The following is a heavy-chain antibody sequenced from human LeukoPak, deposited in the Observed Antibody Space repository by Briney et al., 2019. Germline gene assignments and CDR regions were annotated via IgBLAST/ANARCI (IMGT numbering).Heavy chain of an antibody. V-gene: IGHV3-7*03. CDR3: ASAPPYRSSTSCYDY. CDR2: IKQDGSEK. Sequence: GGSLRLSCAASGFTFSSYWMSWVRQAPGKGLEWVANIKQDGSEKYYVDSVKGRFTISRDNAKNSLYLQMNSLRAEDTAVYYCASAPPYRSSTSCYDYWGQGTLVTVSS. J-gene: IGHJ4*02. CDR1: GFTFSSYW. D-gene: IGHD2-2*01.